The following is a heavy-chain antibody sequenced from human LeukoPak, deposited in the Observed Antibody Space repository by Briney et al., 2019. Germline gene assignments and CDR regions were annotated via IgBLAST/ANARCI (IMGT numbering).Heavy chain of an antibody. CDR1: GYTFTDYY. V-gene: IGHV1-2*02. J-gene: IGHJ4*02. CDR3: AREGEGYLDN. Sequence: ASVKVSCKASGYTFTDYYMHWVRQAPGQGLEWMGWINPNSGGTKYAQKFQGRVTMTRDTSISTAYMGLSRLRSDDTAVYYCAREGEGYLDNWGQGTLVTVSS. CDR2: INPNSGGT.